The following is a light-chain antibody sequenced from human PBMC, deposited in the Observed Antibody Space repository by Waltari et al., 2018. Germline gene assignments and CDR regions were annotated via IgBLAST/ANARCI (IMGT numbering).Light chain of an antibody. Sequence: AIQMTQSPSSLSASVEDRVTITCRASQDIKNDLGWYQQKPGKAPKLLIKAASRLQTGVPSRFSGSASGTDFTLTISSLQPEDFATYYCLQDYNYPRAFGQGTKVEIK. CDR1: QDIKND. CDR2: AAS. V-gene: IGKV1-6*01. J-gene: IGKJ1*01. CDR3: LQDYNYPRA.